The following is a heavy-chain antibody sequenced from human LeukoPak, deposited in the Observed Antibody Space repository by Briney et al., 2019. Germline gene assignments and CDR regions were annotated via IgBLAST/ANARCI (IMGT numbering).Heavy chain of an antibody. Sequence: PSDTLSLTCIVSGGSISGYFWSWIRKPAGKGLEWMGHISNSGSIKYHPSLKSRVTMSVDTSKKQVSLRLSSVTAADTAVYYCARESPVPIWGQGTMVTVSS. J-gene: IGHJ3*02. CDR1: GGSISGYF. D-gene: IGHD2-2*01. CDR2: ISNSGSI. CDR3: ARESPVPI. V-gene: IGHV4-4*07.